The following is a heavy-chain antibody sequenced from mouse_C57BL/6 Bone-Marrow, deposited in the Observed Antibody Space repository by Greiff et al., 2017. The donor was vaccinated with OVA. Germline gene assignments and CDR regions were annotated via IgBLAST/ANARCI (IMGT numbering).Heavy chain of an antibody. CDR2: IWRGGST. CDR1: GFSLTSYG. V-gene: IGHV2-5*01. Sequence: QVQLQQSGPGLVQPSQSLSITCTVSGFSLTSYGVHWVRQSPGKGLEWLGVIWRGGSTDYNAAFMSRLSITKDNSKSQVFFKMNRLQADDTAIYYCAKVPTTENAWFAYWGQGTLVTVSA. CDR3: AKVPTTENAWFAY. D-gene: IGHD1-1*01. J-gene: IGHJ3*01.